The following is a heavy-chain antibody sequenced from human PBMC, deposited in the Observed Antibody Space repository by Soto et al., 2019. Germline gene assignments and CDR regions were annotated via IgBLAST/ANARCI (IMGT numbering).Heavy chain of an antibody. V-gene: IGHV5-51*01. CDR1: RYIFSSDW. D-gene: IGHD3-22*01. CDR2: IYPDDSDI. CDR3: ATTRDGSFES. Sequence: PGESLKISCKGSRYIFSSDWIGWVRQMPGKGLEWMGIIYPDDSDITYSPSFQGQVTFSVDKSSSTAYLQWRRLKASDSATYYCATTRDGSFESWGQGTVVTVS. J-gene: IGHJ4*02.